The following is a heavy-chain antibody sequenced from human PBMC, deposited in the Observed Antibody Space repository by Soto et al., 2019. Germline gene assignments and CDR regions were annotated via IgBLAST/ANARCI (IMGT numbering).Heavy chain of an antibody. Sequence: QLQLVQSGPEVKKPGTSVKVSCKTSGFTFTTSAVHWVRQARGHSLKWMGWIDVASGNANYAQMPQERVTISRDMSKITAYVEGSSLRPEDTAVYYWAADVGFYSYGLARPWVEGTQVTVSS. CDR3: AADVGFYSYGLARP. CDR2: IDVASGNA. J-gene: IGHJ5*02. CDR1: GFTFTTSA. V-gene: IGHV1-58*01. D-gene: IGHD5-18*01.